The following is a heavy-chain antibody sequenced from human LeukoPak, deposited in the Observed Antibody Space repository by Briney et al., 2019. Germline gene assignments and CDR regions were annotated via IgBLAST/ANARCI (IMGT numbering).Heavy chain of an antibody. CDR3: ASYSSSWYFDY. CDR1: GGTFSSYA. CDR2: IIPILGIA. J-gene: IGHJ4*02. Sequence: SVKVSCKASGGTFSSYAISWVRQAPGQGLEWMGRIIPILGIANYAQKFQGRVTITADKSTSTAYMELSSLRSEDTAVYYCASYSSSWYFDYWGQGTLVTVSS. V-gene: IGHV1-69*04. D-gene: IGHD6-13*01.